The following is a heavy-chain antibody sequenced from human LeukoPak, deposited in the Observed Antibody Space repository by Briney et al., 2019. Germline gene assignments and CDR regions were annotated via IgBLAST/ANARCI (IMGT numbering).Heavy chain of an antibody. CDR1: GFTFSSHW. J-gene: IGHJ4*02. CDR2: IKQDGSEK. V-gene: IGHV3-7*01. Sequence: GGCLRLSCAGSGFTFSSHWMSWVRQAPGKGLEWVANIKQDGSEKYYVDSVKGRFTISRDNAKNSLYLQMNSLRAEDTAVYYCARDVYYGSGSPPVDYWGQGTLVTVSS. CDR3: ARDVYYGSGSPPVDY. D-gene: IGHD3-10*01.